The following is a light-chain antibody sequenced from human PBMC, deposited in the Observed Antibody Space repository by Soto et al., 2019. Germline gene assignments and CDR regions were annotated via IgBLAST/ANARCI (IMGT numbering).Light chain of an antibody. CDR1: SSDVGGYNS. J-gene: IGLJ1*01. V-gene: IGLV2-14*01. CDR3: SSKTSSSSPFV. Sequence: QSVLTQPASVSGSPGQSITISCTGTSSDVGGYNSVSWYQQHPGKAPKLMIYEVSNRPSGVSNRFSGSKSGNTASLTISGLQADDEGDYYCSSKTSSSSPFVFGTGTKV. CDR2: EVS.